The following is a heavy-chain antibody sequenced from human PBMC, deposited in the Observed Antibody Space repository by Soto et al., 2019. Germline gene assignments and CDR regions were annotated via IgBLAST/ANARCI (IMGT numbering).Heavy chain of an antibody. CDR3: AKDSAQTAISDFDY. D-gene: IGHD2-21*02. J-gene: IGHJ4*02. CDR1: XXXXXXXX. Sequence: GGSXRLSXXASXXXXXXXXXXXXXQXXGXGLEWVAPIGGSGGGTCTAHSVKGRFTISRDNSKNTLYRQMNSLRAEDTAVYYCAKDSAQTAISDFDYWGQGTLVTVSS. V-gene: IGHV3-23*01. CDR2: IGGSGGGT.